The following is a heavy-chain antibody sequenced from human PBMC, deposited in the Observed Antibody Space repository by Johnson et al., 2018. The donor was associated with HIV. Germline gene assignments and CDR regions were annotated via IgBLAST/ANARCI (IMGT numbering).Heavy chain of an antibody. V-gene: IGHV3-20*04. CDR1: GFTFDEYD. Sequence: EVQLVESGGGVVQPGRSLRLSCVASGFTFDEYDMNWVRQAPGKGLEWVSGINWNGGSTGYADSVKGRFTISRDNSKNTLYLQMNSLRAEDTAVYYCASVPMIVVLDGAFDIWGQGTKVIVSS. D-gene: IGHD3-22*01. CDR2: INWNGGST. J-gene: IGHJ3*02. CDR3: ASVPMIVVLDGAFDI.